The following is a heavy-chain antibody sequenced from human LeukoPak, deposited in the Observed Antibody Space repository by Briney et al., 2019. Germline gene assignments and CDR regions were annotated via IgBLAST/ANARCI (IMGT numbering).Heavy chain of an antibody. CDR1: RFTFGDYA. J-gene: IGHJ6*02. D-gene: IGHD2-2*01. CDR2: IRSKAYGGTT. V-gene: IGHV3-49*04. CDR3: TRDTVVPAAMFFYYYGMDV. Sequence: GRSLRLSCTASRFTFGDYAMSWVRQAPGKGLEWVGFIRSKAYGGTTEYAASVKVRFTISRDDSKSIAYLQMTSLRTEDTAVYYCTRDTVVPAAMFFYYYGMDVWGQGTTVTVSS.